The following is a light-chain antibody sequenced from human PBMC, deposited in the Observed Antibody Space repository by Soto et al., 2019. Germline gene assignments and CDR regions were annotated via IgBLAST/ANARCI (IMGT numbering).Light chain of an antibody. V-gene: IGKV1-39*01. CDR1: QSISNY. CDR3: QQSYSTPPT. J-gene: IGKJ1*01. CDR2: AAS. Sequence: DIQMTQSPSSLSASVGNRVTITCRASQSISNYLNWYQQKPGKAPKVLIYAASSLQSGVPSRFSGSGSGTDFTLTISSLQPEDFANYYCQQSYSTPPTFGQGTKVEIK.